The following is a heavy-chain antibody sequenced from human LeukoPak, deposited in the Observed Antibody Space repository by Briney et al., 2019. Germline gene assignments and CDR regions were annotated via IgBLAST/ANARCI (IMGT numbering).Heavy chain of an antibody. V-gene: IGHV4-39*01. CDR3: ARPILGHDYYFDY. D-gene: IGHD3-3*02. Sequence: SETLSLTCTVSGGSISSSSYYWGCIRQPPGKGLEWIGSIYYSGSTYYNPSLKSRVTISVDTAKNQFSLKLRSVTAADTAVYYCARPILGHDYYFDYWGQGTLVTVSS. J-gene: IGHJ4*02. CDR1: GGSISSSSYY. CDR2: IYYSGST.